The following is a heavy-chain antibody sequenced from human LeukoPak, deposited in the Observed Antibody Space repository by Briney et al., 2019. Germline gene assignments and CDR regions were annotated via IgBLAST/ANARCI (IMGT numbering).Heavy chain of an antibody. CDR3: AKDARRSSGWYLFDH. CDR2: ISDSGGTT. V-gene: IGHV3-23*01. Sequence: GGSLRLSCTASGFTFSSLAMGWVRQAPGKGLEWVSVISDSGGTTYYADSVKGRFTISRDNSRNTLYLQMNSPRVEDTAVYYCAKDARRSSGWYLFDHWGQGTLVTVSS. D-gene: IGHD6-19*01. CDR1: GFTFSSLA. J-gene: IGHJ4*02.